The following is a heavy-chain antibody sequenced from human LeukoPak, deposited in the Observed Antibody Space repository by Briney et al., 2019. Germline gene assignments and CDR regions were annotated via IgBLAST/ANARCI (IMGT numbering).Heavy chain of an antibody. Sequence: GGSLRLSCGASGFTLENYAINWVRQAPGKGLEWVSGISWNSGSIGYADSVKGRFTISRDNAKNSLYLQMNSLRAEDTALYYCAKEGYWGQGTLVTVSS. CDR1: GFTLENYA. CDR2: ISWNSGSI. V-gene: IGHV3-9*01. J-gene: IGHJ4*02. CDR3: AKEGY.